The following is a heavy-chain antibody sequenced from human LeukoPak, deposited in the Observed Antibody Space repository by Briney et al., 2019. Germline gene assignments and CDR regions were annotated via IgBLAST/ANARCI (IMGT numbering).Heavy chain of an antibody. CDR2: ISGSGGSI. D-gene: IGHD5-24*01. CDR3: AKGGDGYNYYFDY. Sequence: GGSLRLSCTASGFTFSDYAMSWVRQAPGKGLEWVSGISGSGGSIRYADSVKGRFIISRDNSKNTLYLQMNSLRAEDTAVYYCAKGGDGYNYYFDYWGQEALVTVSS. J-gene: IGHJ4*02. CDR1: GFTFSDYA. V-gene: IGHV3-23*01.